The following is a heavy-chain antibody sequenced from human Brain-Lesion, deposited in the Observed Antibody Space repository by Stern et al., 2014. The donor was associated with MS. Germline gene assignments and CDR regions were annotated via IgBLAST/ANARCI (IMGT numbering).Heavy chain of an antibody. J-gene: IGHJ4*02. D-gene: IGHD3-22*01. CDR1: GYTFTGYY. V-gene: IGHV1-2*04. CDR3: ATYYYDSTGYNDF. Sequence: VQLVECGAEVKKPGASVKVSCKASGYTFTGYYMHWVRQAPGQGLEWMGWINPKSGGTNYAQKFQGWVTMTRDTSINTAYMELSRLRSDDTAVYYCATYYYDSTGYNDFWGQGTLVTVSS. CDR2: INPKSGGT.